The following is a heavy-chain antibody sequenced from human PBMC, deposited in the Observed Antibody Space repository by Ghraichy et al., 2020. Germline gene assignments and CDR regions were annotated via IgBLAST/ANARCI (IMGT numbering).Heavy chain of an antibody. D-gene: IGHD3-10*01. Sequence: ESLNISCTVSGGSINSYYWSWIRQPPGKGLEWIGYIYFSGSTSYNPSLKSRVTISVDTSKNQFSLKLNSVTAADTAVYFCARRASGSYYRTWGQGTLVTVSS. V-gene: IGHV4-59*08. J-gene: IGHJ4*02. CDR1: GGSINSYY. CDR3: ARRASGSYYRT. CDR2: IYFSGST.